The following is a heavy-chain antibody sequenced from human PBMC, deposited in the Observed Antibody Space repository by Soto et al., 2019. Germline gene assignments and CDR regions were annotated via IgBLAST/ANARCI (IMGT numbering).Heavy chain of an antibody. CDR2: INHSGST. V-gene: IGHV4-34*01. CDR3: ARGWHYDYVWGSYRQAFDI. CDR1: GGSFSGYY. Sequence: SETLSLTCAVYGGSFSGYYWSWIRQPPGKGLEWIGEINHSGSTNYNPSLKSRVTISVDTSKNQFSLKLSSVTAADTAVYYCARGWHYDYVWGSYRQAFDIWGQGTMVTVS. J-gene: IGHJ3*02. D-gene: IGHD3-16*02.